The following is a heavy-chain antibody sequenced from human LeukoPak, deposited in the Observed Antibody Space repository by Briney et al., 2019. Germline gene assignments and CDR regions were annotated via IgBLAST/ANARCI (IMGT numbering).Heavy chain of an antibody. V-gene: IGHV3-9*01. CDR2: ISWNSGII. Sequence: GGSLRLSCAASGFTFDDYAMHWVRHAPGKGLGWVSGISWNSGIIGYADSVKGRFTISRDNAKNSLYLQMNSLRAEDTALYYCAKDEEGRPSANFDYWGQGTLVTVSS. D-gene: IGHD2-15*01. CDR3: AKDEEGRPSANFDY. J-gene: IGHJ4*02. CDR1: GFTFDDYA.